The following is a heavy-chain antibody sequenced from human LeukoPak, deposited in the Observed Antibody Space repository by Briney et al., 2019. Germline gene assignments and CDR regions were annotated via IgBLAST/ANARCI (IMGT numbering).Heavy chain of an antibody. CDR1: GDSVSSNSAA. CDR3: ARSLGYWYFDL. J-gene: IGHJ2*01. D-gene: IGHD3-16*01. Sequence: SQTLSLTCAISGDSVSSNSAAWNWIRQPPSRGLEWLGRTYYRSKWYNDYAVSVKSRITINPDTSKNQFSLQLTSVTPEGTAVYYCARSLGYWYFDLWGRGTLVTVSS. V-gene: IGHV6-1*01. CDR2: TYYRSKWYN.